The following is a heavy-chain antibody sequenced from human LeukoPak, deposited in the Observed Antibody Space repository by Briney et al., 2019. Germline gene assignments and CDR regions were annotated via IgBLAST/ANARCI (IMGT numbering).Heavy chain of an antibody. CDR2: IYYSGST. D-gene: IGHD3-9*01. CDR3: ARVNDILTGYFDY. J-gene: IGHJ4*02. CDR1: GGSISSSSYY. Sequence: SETLTLTCTVSGGSISSSSYYWGWIRQPPGQELEWIGSIYYSGSTYYNPSLKSRVTISVHTSMNQFSLKLSSVTAADTAVYYCARVNDILTGYFDYWGQGTLVTVSS. V-gene: IGHV4-39*01.